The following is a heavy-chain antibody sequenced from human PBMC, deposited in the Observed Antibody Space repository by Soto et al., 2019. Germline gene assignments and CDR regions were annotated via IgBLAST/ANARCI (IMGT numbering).Heavy chain of an antibody. D-gene: IGHD2-21*02. CDR1: GYIFTDHY. J-gene: IGHJ6*02. CDR2: INPISGDT. Sequence: QVQLVQSGAEVKKPGASVKVSCKASGYIFTDHYIHWVRQAPGQGLEWMGWINPISGDTDYAQKFQGRVIMNREPSILTAHIDLSRLKSDDTAVYYCAKVSRSPYGGDLWGQGTTVTVSS. CDR3: AKVSRSPYGGDL. V-gene: IGHV1-2*02.